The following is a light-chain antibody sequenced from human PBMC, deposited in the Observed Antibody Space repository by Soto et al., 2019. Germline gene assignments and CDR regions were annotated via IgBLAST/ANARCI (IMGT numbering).Light chain of an antibody. CDR3: QQYGSSPTIT. J-gene: IGKJ5*01. CDR2: DAS. CDR1: QSVSSY. V-gene: IGKV3-20*01. Sequence: EIVLTQSPATLSLSPGERATLSCRASQSVSSYLAWYQQKPGQSPRLLIYDASTRAPGIPARFSGSGTGTDFTLTISRLEPEDFAVYYCQQYGSSPTITFGQGTRLENK.